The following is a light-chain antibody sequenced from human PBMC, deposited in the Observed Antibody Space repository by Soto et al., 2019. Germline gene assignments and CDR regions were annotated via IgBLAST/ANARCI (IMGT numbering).Light chain of an antibody. CDR3: HHYGKSPIYT. Sequence: EIVLMQSPGTLSLSPGATATLSCRASQSVSSNYLAWFQQKSGQAPRLLIYGASSRATGIPDRFSGSGSGTDFTLTITRLEPEDFAVYYCHHYGKSPIYTFGPGTKVDFK. CDR2: GAS. V-gene: IGKV3-20*01. CDR1: QSVSSNY. J-gene: IGKJ3*01.